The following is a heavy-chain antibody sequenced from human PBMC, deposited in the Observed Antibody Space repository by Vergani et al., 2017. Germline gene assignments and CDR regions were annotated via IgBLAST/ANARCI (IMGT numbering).Heavy chain of an antibody. V-gene: IGHV3-23*01. D-gene: IGHD3-16*01. CDR1: GFTFSSYA. CDR3: AKDGVPRDTFDI. CDR2: ISGSGGST. Sequence: EVQLLESGGGLVQPGGSLRLSCAASGFTFSSYAMSWVRQAPGKGLEWVSAISGSGGSTYYADSVKGRFTIARDNSKNTLYLQMNSLRAEDTAVYYCAKDGVPRDTFDIWGQGTMVTVSS. J-gene: IGHJ3*02.